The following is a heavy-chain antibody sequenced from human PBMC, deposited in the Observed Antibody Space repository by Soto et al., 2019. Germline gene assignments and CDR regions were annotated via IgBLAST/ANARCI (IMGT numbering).Heavy chain of an antibody. J-gene: IGHJ4*02. V-gene: IGHV1-69*06. Sequence: SVKVSCKASGDTFSSYAISWVRQAPGQGLEWMGGIIPIFGTANYAQKFKGRVTITADKSTSTAYMELISLRSEDTAMYYCARGWYYYDSSGYAFDYWRQGTQVTVSS. CDR3: ARGWYYYDSSGYAFDY. CDR2: IIPIFGTA. CDR1: GDTFSSYA. D-gene: IGHD3-22*01.